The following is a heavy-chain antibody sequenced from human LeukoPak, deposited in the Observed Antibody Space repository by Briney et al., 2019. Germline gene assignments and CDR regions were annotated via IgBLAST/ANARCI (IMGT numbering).Heavy chain of an antibody. CDR3: ARGHFYYYYMDV. J-gene: IGHJ6*03. V-gene: IGHV1-8*01. CDR2: MNPNSGNT. D-gene: IGHD3-3*02. CDR1: GYTFTSYD. Sequence: ASVKVSCKASGYTFTSYDTNWVRQATGQGLEWMGWMNPNSGNTGYAQKFQGRVTMTRNTSISTAYMELSSLRSEDTAVYYCARGHFYYYYMDVWGKGTTVTVSS.